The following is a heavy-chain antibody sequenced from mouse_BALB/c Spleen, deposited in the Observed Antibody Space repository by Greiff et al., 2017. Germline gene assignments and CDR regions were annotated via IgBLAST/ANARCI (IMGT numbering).Heavy chain of an antibody. V-gene: IGHV3-6*02. CDR3: ASLLRYPWFAY. D-gene: IGHD1-1*01. J-gene: IGHJ3*01. Sequence: ESGPGLVKPSQSLSLTCSVTGYSITSGYYWNWIRQFPGNKLEWMGYISYDGSNNYNPSLKNRISITRDTSKNQFLLKLNSVTTEDTASYYCASLLRYPWFAYWGQGTLVTVSA. CDR2: ISYDGSN. CDR1: GYSITSGYY.